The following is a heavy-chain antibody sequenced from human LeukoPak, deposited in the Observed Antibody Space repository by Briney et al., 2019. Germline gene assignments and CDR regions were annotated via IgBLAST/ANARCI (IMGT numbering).Heavy chain of an antibody. J-gene: IGHJ4*02. CDR2: IYHSGST. CDR3: AREEGQQLFASSGWYGNYFDY. Sequence: SGTLSLTCAVSGGSISSSNWWSWVRQPPGKGLEWIGEIYHSGSTNYNPSLKSRVTISVDKSKNQFSLKLSSVTPEDTAVYYCAREEGQQLFASSGWYGNYFDYWGQGTLVTVSS. CDR1: GGSISSSNW. V-gene: IGHV4-4*02. D-gene: IGHD6-19*01.